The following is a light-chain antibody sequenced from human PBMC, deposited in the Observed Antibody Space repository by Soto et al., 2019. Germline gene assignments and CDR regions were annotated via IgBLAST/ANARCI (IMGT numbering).Light chain of an antibody. CDR1: SSDVGAYNF. J-gene: IGLJ1*01. CDR3: SSYTTIKTYV. CDR2: DVG. Sequence: QSELSQPASVSGPPGQSIAIICTGTSSDVGAYNFVSWYQQHPDQAPKLILYDVGNRPPGVSNRFSGSKSGDSASLTISGLQAEDEADYYCSSYTTIKTYVFGTGTKVTVL. V-gene: IGLV2-14*01.